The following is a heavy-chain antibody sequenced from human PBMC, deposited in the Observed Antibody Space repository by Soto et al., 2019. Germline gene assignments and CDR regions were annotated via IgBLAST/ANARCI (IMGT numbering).Heavy chain of an antibody. CDR2: INHSGST. J-gene: IGHJ4*02. V-gene: IGHV4-34*01. CDR1: GGSFSGYY. CDR3: ARVRSSGWFQFDY. Sequence: SETLSLTCAVYGGSFSGYYWSWIRQPPGKGLEWIGEINHSGSTNYNPSLKSRVTISVDTSKNQFSLKLSSVTAADTAVYYCARVRSSGWFQFDYWGQGTLVTVSS. D-gene: IGHD6-19*01.